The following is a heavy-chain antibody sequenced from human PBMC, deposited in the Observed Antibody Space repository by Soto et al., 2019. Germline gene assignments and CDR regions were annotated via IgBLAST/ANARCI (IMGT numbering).Heavy chain of an antibody. D-gene: IGHD6-13*01. V-gene: IGHV5-51*01. CDR1: GYSFTSYW. Sequence: PGESLKISCKGSGYSFTSYWIGWVRQMPGKGLEWMGIIYPGDSDTRYSPSFQGQVTISADKSISTAYLRWSSLKASDTAMYYCARHPNPAAGTLHLDVWGQGTTVTVSS. CDR2: IYPGDSDT. CDR3: ARHPNPAAGTLHLDV. J-gene: IGHJ6*02.